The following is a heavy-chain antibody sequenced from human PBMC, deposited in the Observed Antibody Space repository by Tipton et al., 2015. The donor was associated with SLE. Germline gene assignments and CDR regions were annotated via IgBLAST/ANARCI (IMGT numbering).Heavy chain of an antibody. V-gene: IGHV4-31*03. D-gene: IGHD1-26*01. CDR3: ARTLGAIAHTVYDAFDI. J-gene: IGHJ3*02. CDR1: GGSIGSGGYY. CDR2: IYYTGST. Sequence: TLSLTCTVSGGSIGSGGYYWSWIRQHPGKGLEWIGYIYYTGSTYYNPSLKSRVAISVDTSENQFSLKLSSVTAADTAVYYCARTLGAIAHTVYDAFDIWGQGKMVTVSS.